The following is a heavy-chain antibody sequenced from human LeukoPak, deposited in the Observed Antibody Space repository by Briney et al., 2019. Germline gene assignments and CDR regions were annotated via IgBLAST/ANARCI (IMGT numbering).Heavy chain of an antibody. J-gene: IGHJ5*02. CDR1: GYTFTSCG. Sequence: ASVKVSCKASGYTFTSCGISWVRQAPGQGLEWMGWISAYNGNTNYAQKLQGRVTMTTDTSTSTAYMELRSLRSDDTAVYYCAREQDGIYWFDPWSQGTLVTVSS. CDR2: ISAYNGNT. CDR3: AREQDGIYWFDP. V-gene: IGHV1-18*01. D-gene: IGHD5-24*01.